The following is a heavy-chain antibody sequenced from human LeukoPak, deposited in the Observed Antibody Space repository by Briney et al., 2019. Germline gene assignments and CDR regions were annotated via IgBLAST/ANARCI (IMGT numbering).Heavy chain of an antibody. J-gene: IGHJ4*02. CDR2: INPNSGGT. CDR1: GYTFTGYY. D-gene: IGHD3-9*01. Sequence: ASVKVSCKASGYTFTGYYIHWVRQAPGQGLEWMGRINPNSGGTNYAQKFQGRVTVTGDTSISTAYMELSRLRSEDTAVYYCARGSYYDILTGLDYWGQGTLVTVSS. V-gene: IGHV1-2*06. CDR3: ARGSYYDILTGLDY.